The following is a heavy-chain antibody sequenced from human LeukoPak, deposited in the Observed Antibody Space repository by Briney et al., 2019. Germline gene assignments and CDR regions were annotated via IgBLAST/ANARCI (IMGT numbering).Heavy chain of an antibody. CDR3: ARAYCSSTSCYTIDY. CDR2: INHSGST. Sequence: SETLSLTCAVYGGSFSGYYWSWIRQPPGKGLEWIGEINHSGSTNYNPSLKSRVTISVDTSKNQFSLKLSSVTAADTAVYYCARAYCSSTSCYTIDYWGQGTLVTVSS. J-gene: IGHJ4*02. D-gene: IGHD2-2*02. V-gene: IGHV4-34*01. CDR1: GGSFSGYY.